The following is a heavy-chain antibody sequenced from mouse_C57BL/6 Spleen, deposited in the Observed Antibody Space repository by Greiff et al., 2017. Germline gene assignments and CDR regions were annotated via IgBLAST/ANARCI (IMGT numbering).Heavy chain of an antibody. CDR2: IHPSDSDT. J-gene: IGHJ2*01. V-gene: IGHV1-74*01. CDR1: GYTFTSYW. Sequence: QVQLQQPGAELVKPGASVKVSCKASGYTFTSYWMHWVKQRPGQGLEWIGRIHPSDSDTNYNQKFKGKATLTVDKSSSTAYMQLSSLTSDDSAVFYCAILIYYYCSSPYFDYWGQGTTLTVSS. D-gene: IGHD1-1*01. CDR3: AILIYYYCSSPYFDY.